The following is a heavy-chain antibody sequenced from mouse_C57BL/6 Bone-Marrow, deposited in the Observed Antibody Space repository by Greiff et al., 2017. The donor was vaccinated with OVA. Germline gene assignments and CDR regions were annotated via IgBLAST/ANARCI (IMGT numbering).Heavy chain of an antibody. J-gene: IGHJ1*03. CDR2: IRLKSDNYAT. CDR1: GFTFSNYW. Sequence: DVKLQESGGGLVQPGGSMKLSCVASGFTFSNYWMNWVRQSPEKGLEWVAQIRLKSDNYATHYAESVKGRFTISRDDSKSSVYLQMNNLRAEDTGIYYCTAWYFDVWGTGTTVTVSS. CDR3: TAWYFDV. V-gene: IGHV6-3*01.